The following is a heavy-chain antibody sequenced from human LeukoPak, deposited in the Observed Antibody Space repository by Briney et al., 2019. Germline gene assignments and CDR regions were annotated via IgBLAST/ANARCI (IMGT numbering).Heavy chain of an antibody. Sequence: GGSLRLSCAASGFTFSSYGMHWVRQAPGKGLEWVAVISYDGSNKYYADSVRGRFTISRDNSKNTLYLQMDSLRTEDTAVYYCARVELYASGWYGSIDYWGQGTLVAVSS. D-gene: IGHD6-19*01. CDR2: ISYDGSNK. CDR3: ARVELYASGWYGSIDY. J-gene: IGHJ4*02. V-gene: IGHV3-30*03. CDR1: GFTFSSYG.